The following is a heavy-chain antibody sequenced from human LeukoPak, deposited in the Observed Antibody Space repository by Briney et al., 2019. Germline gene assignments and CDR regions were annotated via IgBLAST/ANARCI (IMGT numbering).Heavy chain of an antibody. CDR1: GGSISSYY. V-gene: IGHV4-4*07. D-gene: IGHD1-26*01. J-gene: IGHJ5*02. CDR3: ARDKTSTWEYNWFDP. Sequence: SETLSLTCTVSGGSISSYYWSWIRQPAGKGLEWIGRIYTSGSTNYNPSLKSRVTMSVDTSKNQFSLKLSSVTAADTAVYYCARDKTSTWEYNWFDPWGQGTLVTVSS. CDR2: IYTSGST.